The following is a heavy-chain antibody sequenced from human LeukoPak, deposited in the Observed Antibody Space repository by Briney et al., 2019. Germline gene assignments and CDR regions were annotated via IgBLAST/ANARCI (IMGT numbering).Heavy chain of an antibody. CDR2: ISSSGSTI. J-gene: IGHJ3*02. V-gene: IGHV3-48*03. CDR3: ARETLGVTAFDI. CDR1: GFTFGDYA. Sequence: GRSLRLSCTASGFTFGDYAMTWVRQAPGKGLEWVSYISSSGSTIYYADSVKGRFTISRDNAKNSLYLQMNSLRAEDTAVYYCARETLGVTAFDIWGQGTMVTVSS. D-gene: IGHD2-21*02.